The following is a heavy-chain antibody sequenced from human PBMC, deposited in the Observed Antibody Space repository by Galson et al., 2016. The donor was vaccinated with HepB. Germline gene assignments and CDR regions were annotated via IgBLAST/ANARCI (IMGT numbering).Heavy chain of an antibody. CDR3: ARAPLTSYYYGSGREPTFDN. V-gene: IGHV1-18*04. J-gene: IGHJ4*02. Sequence: SVKVSCKASGFMFGSFAFSWVRQTPGQGLEWMGWISAYSGETKYVEKFQGRLTMTTNTSTTTAYMDLRSLTSVDTAVYFCARAPLTSYYYGSGREPTFDNWGQGTLVTVS. CDR1: GFMFGSFA. D-gene: IGHD3-10*01. CDR2: ISAYSGET.